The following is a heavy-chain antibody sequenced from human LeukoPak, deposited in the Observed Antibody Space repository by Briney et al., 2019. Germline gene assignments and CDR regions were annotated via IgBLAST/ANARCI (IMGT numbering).Heavy chain of an antibody. V-gene: IGHV3-23*01. J-gene: IGHJ4*02. D-gene: IGHD5-12*01. CDR1: GFTFSGYA. Sequence: GGSLRLSCAVSGFTFSGYAMSWVRQAPGKGLEWVSTISGSGDYTYYADSVKGRFSISRDNSKNTLYLQMNSLRAEDTAVYYCAKAAIVATPRYYFDYWGKGTLVTVSS. CDR3: AKAAIVATPRYYFDY. CDR2: ISGSGDYT.